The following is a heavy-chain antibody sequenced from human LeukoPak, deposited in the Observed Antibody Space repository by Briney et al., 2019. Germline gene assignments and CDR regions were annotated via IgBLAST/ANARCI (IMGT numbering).Heavy chain of an antibody. CDR3: ARDPGVGVPDH. D-gene: IGHD3-16*01. CDR1: GFTFTDYW. CDR2: KKRDGSEK. Sequence: GGSLRLSCAASGFTFTDYWMSWVRQAPGKGLEWVANKKRDGSEKYYVESVKGRFTISRDSAYNSVYLQMNSLRVDDTGFYYCARDPGVGVPDHWGQGTLVTVSS. J-gene: IGHJ4*02. V-gene: IGHV3-7*01.